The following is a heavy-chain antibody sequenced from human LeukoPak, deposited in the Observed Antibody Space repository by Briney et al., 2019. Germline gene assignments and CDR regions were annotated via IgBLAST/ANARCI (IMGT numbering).Heavy chain of an antibody. D-gene: IGHD6-19*01. V-gene: IGHV4-39*02. CDR3: ARDQWLAYYYHGMDV. J-gene: IGHJ6*02. CDR1: GGLISSSSYY. Sequence: PSETLSLTCTVSGGLISSSSYYWGWIRQPPEKGLEWIGSFYYSGSTYYHPSLKSRVTIPVDTSKNQFSLNLSSVTAADTAIYYCARDQWLAYYYHGMDVWGQGTTVTVSS. CDR2: FYYSGST.